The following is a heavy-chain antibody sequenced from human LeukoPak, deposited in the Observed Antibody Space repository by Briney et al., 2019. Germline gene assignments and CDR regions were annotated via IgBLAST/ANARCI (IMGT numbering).Heavy chain of an antibody. V-gene: IGHV3-30*03. D-gene: IGHD2-2*01. CDR3: ATLPAATEGLDL. CDR1: GFTFSSYG. J-gene: IGHJ2*01. CDR2: ISYDGSNK. Sequence: PGGSLRLSCAASGFTFSSYGMHWVRQAPGKGLEWVAVISYDGSNKYYADSVKGRFTISRDNSKNTLYLQVNSLRAEDTAVYYCATLPAATEGLDLWGRGTLVTVSS.